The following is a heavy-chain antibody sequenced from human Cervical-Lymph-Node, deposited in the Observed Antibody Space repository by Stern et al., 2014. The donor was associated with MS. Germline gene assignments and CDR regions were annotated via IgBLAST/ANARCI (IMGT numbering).Heavy chain of an antibody. D-gene: IGHD4-17*01. CDR2: FDPEYGET. Sequence: QVQLVQSGAEVKKPGASVRVSCKVSGDSITELYMHWLRQAPGKGLEWMGGFDPEYGETIDAPQVMGRVTVTEDTSTDTAYMEMSSLRSDDTAVYYCVTREGGSRDYELIYRYGMDVWGQGTTVSVSS. CDR1: GDSITELY. J-gene: IGHJ6*02. CDR3: VTREGGSRDYELIYRYGMDV. V-gene: IGHV1-24*01.